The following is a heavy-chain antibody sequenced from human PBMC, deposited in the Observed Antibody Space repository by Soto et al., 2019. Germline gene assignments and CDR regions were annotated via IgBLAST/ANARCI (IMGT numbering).Heavy chain of an antibody. CDR3: AKDGYSSGWQRGWFDP. D-gene: IGHD6-19*01. CDR1: GFTFSSYG. CDR2: ISYDGSNK. Sequence: QVQLVESGGGVVKPGGSLRLSWAASGFTFSSYGMHWVRQPPGKGLEGVAVISYDGSNKYYADSVKGRFTISRDNSKNTLYLQMNSLRAEDTAVYYCAKDGYSSGWQRGWFDPWGQGTLVTVSS. V-gene: IGHV3-30*18. J-gene: IGHJ5*02.